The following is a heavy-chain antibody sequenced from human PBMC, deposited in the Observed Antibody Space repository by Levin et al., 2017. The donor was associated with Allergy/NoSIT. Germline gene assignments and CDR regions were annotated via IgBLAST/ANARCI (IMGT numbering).Heavy chain of an antibody. J-gene: IGHJ4*02. CDR1: GFTVSSNY. Sequence: CAASGFTVSSNYMSWVRQAPGKGLEWVSVIYGGGSTYYADSVKGRFTISRDNSRNTLYLQMNSLRAEDTAVYFCARDGNTVTTGYFDYWGQGTLVTVSS. CDR2: IYGGGST. CDR3: ARDGNTVTTGYFDY. V-gene: IGHV3-66*01. D-gene: IGHD4-17*01.